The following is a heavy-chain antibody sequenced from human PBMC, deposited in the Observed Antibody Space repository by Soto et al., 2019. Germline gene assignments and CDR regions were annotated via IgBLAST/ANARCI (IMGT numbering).Heavy chain of an antibody. Sequence: QITLKESGPTLVKPTQTLTLTCTFSGFSLSTSGVGVGWIRQPPGESLEWLAVIYWNDDKYYSPSLKSRLTITKDTSKNLVVLTVTNMDPVDTATYYCAHRVVGRGLDYWGQGTLVTVSS. D-gene: IGHD2-15*01. V-gene: IGHV2-5*01. CDR2: IYWNDDK. CDR3: AHRVVGRGLDY. CDR1: GFSLSTSGVG. J-gene: IGHJ4*02.